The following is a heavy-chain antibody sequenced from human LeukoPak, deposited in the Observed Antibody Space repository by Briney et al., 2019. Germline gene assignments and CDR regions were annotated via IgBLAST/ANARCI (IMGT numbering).Heavy chain of an antibody. Sequence: PSETLSLACTVSGGSISSYYWSWIRQPPGKGLEWIGYIYYSGSTNYNPSLKSRVTISVDTSKNQFSLKLSSVTAADTAVYYCARDQGELPDYWGQGTLVTVSS. J-gene: IGHJ4*02. D-gene: IGHD1-26*01. CDR3: ARDQGELPDY. CDR2: IYYSGST. V-gene: IGHV4-59*01. CDR1: GGSISSYY.